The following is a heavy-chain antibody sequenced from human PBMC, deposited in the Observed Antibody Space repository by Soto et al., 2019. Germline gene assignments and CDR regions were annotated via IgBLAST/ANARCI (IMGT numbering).Heavy chain of an antibody. CDR3: ARHSSRGSGYYP. CDR1: GGSISSSTYY. Sequence: QLQLQESGPGLVKPSETLSLTCTVSGGSISSSTYYWGWIRQPPGKGLEWIGTIYYSGRTYYNTSLESRVTTSVDTSKNQFSLKMRFVPAADTAVYYSARHSSRGSGYYPWGQGTMVTVSP. D-gene: IGHD3-22*01. V-gene: IGHV4-39*01. J-gene: IGHJ3*01. CDR2: IYYSGRT.